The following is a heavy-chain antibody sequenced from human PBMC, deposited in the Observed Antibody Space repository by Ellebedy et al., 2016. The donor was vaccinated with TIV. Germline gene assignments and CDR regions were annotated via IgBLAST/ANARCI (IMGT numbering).Heavy chain of an antibody. CDR3: APTYATRRGDNWFDP. Sequence: SGPTLVKPTQTLTLTCTFSGLSLSTSGVVVGWIRQPPGKALEWLALIHWDDDKRYSPSLKSRLTITKDTSKNQVVLTLTNMDPVDTATYYCAPTYATRRGDNWFDPWGQGTLVTVSS. D-gene: IGHD2-2*01. V-gene: IGHV2-5*02. CDR1: GLSLSTSGVV. CDR2: IHWDDDK. J-gene: IGHJ5*02.